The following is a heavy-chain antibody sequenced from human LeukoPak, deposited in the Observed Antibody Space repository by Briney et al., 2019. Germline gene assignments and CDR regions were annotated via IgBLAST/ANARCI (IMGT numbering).Heavy chain of an antibody. V-gene: IGHV1-69*13. CDR3: ARGPKEQWLVPFDY. J-gene: IGHJ4*02. Sequence: SVKVSCKASGDTFSSYAISWVRQAPGQGFEWMGGIIPIFGTANYPQKFQGRVTITADESTSTAYMELSSLRSEDTAVYYCARGPKEQWLVPFDYWGQGTLVTVSS. CDR2: IIPIFGTA. D-gene: IGHD6-19*01. CDR1: GDTFSSYA.